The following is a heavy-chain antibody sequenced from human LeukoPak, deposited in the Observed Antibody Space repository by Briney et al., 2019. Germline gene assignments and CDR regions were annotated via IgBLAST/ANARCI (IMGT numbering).Heavy chain of an antibody. V-gene: IGHV2-5*02. J-gene: IGHJ5*02. CDR1: GFSLSTSGVG. CDR3: AHSPGDIAAAVIDP. D-gene: IGHD6-13*01. Sequence: SGPTLVKPTQTLTLTCTFSGFSLSTSGVGVGWIRQPPGKALEWLALIYWDDDKRYSPSLKSRLTITKDTSKNQVVLTMTNMDPVDTATYYRAHSPGDIAAAVIDPWGQGTLVTVSS. CDR2: IYWDDDK.